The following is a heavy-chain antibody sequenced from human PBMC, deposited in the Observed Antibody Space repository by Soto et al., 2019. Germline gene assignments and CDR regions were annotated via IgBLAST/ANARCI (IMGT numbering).Heavy chain of an antibody. CDR3: ARDEGDSGWFYFDY. CDR2: MWYDGSNK. V-gene: IGHV3-33*01. Sequence: QVQLVESGGGVVQPGRSLRLSCAASGFTFSSYGMHWVRQAPGKGLEWVAVMWYDGSNKYYVDSVKGRFTISRDNSRTTLYLQMNSLRAEDTAVYYCARDEGDSGWFYFDYWGQGTLVTVSS. D-gene: IGHD6-19*01. J-gene: IGHJ4*02. CDR1: GFTFSSYG.